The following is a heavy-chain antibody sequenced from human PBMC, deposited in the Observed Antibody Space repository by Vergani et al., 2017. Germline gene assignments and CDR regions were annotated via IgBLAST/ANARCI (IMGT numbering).Heavy chain of an antibody. D-gene: IGHD3-16*01. CDR1: GGSISSSSYY. Sequence: QLQLQESGPGLVKPSETLSLTCTVSGGSISSSSYYWVWIRQPPGKGLEWIGSISYSGSTSYNPSLKSRVTISVDTSENQFSLKLSSVTAADTAVYYCARQPYIWVSYGTYSYYYMDVWGKGTTVTVSS. V-gene: IGHV4-39*01. CDR2: ISYSGST. J-gene: IGHJ6*03. CDR3: ARQPYIWVSYGTYSYYYMDV.